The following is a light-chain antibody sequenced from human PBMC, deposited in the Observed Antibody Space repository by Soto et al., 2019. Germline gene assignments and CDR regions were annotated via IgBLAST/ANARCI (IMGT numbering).Light chain of an antibody. V-gene: IGKV2-28*01. CDR2: LGS. CDR1: QSLLHSNGYNY. Sequence: DIVMTQSPLSLPVTPGEPASISCRSSQSLLHSNGYNYLDWYLQKPGQSPQLLIYLGSNRASGVPDRFSGSGSGTDFTLKISRVEAEDVGVYYCMQDLHKPRFTFGPGTKVDIK. CDR3: MQDLHKPRFT. J-gene: IGKJ3*01.